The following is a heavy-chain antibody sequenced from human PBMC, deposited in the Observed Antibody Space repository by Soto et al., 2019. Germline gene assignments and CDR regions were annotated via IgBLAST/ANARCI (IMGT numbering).Heavy chain of an antibody. V-gene: IGHV1-24*01. CDR1: GYTLTELS. Sequence: GASVKVSGNVSGYTLTELSMHWVRQAPGKGLEWMGGFDPEDGETIYAQKFQGRVTMTEDTSTDTAYMELSSLRSEDTAVYYCATGLVVVIKGVTDYWGQGTLVTVSS. CDR2: FDPEDGET. J-gene: IGHJ4*02. CDR3: ATGLVVVIKGVTDY. D-gene: IGHD3-22*01.